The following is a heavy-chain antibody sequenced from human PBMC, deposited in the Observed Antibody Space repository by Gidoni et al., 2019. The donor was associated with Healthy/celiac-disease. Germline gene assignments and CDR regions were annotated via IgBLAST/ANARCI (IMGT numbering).Heavy chain of an antibody. D-gene: IGHD3-10*01. J-gene: IGHJ4*02. CDR2: SNTNPGNP. V-gene: IGHV7-4-1*02. Sequence: QVPLVPSGSALQKPGASVHVSCKASGYTFTSYAMNWVRQDPGQGLEWMGWSNTNPGNPTYAQGFKGRFVFSLDTSGSTAYLQISSLKAEDTAVYYCARAKFPPFGELLFERDYWGQGTLVTVSS. CDR3: ARAKFPPFGELLFERDY. CDR1: GYTFTSYA.